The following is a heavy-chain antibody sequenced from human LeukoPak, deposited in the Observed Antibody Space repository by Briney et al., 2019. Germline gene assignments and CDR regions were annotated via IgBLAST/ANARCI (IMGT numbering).Heavy chain of an antibody. CDR1: GYTFTGYY. CDR3: ARVGDLSCLLWFGELGV. D-gene: IGHD3-10*01. V-gene: IGHV1-2*02. Sequence: ASVKVSCKASGYTFTGYYMHWVRQAPGQGLEWMGWINPNSGGTNYAQKFQGRVTMTRDTSISTAYMELSRLRSDDPAVYYCARVGDLSCLLWFGELGVWGKGTTVTVSS. J-gene: IGHJ6*04. CDR2: INPNSGGT.